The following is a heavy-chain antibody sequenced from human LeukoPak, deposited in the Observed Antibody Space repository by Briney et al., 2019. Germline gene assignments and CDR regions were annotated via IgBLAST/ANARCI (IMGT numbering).Heavy chain of an antibody. V-gene: IGHV3-33*01. CDR2: IWYDGSNK. J-gene: IGHJ1*01. Sequence: GRSLRLSCAASGFTFSTYGMHWVRQAPGKGLEWVAVIWYDGSNKYCADSVKGRFTISRDNSKNTLYLQMNSLRAEDTAVYYCARDGTYYYDSSGYYAEYFQHWGQGTLVTVSS. CDR3: ARDGTYYYDSSGYYAEYFQH. D-gene: IGHD3-22*01. CDR1: GFTFSTYG.